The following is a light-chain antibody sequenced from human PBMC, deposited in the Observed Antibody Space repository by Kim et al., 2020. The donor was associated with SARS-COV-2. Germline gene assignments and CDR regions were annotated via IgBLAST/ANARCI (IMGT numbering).Light chain of an antibody. V-gene: IGKV1-5*01. CDR3: QQYDTSSRA. J-gene: IGKJ1*01. CDR1: QSISTW. Sequence: SSSVRDRVSITCRASQSISTWVAWYQQKPGKSPTLLIYDASTLQSGVSSRVSGSGSGTEFTLTISSLQPDDVATYFCQQYDTSSRAFGQGTKLEI. CDR2: DAS.